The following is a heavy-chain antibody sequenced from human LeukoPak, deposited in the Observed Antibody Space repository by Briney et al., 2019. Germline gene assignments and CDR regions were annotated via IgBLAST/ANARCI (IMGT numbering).Heavy chain of an antibody. CDR1: GFTFSSYW. Sequence: GGSLRLSCAGSGFTFSSYWMHWVRQAPGKGLVWVSRITSDGSDIVYADSVKGRFTISRDNSNNTLYLQMNSLRADDTAVYYCAKDLYYDSSGYQFDYWGQGTLVTVSS. CDR3: AKDLYYDSSGYQFDY. CDR2: ITSDGSDI. D-gene: IGHD3-22*01. J-gene: IGHJ4*02. V-gene: IGHV3-74*01.